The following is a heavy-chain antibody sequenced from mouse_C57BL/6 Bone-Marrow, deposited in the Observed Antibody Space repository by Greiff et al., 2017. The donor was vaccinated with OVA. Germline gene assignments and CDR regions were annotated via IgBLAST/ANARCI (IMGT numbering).Heavy chain of an antibody. D-gene: IGHD2-5*01. J-gene: IGHJ2*01. CDR1: GYAFSSYW. CDR3: ARIYSNPYYFDY. V-gene: IGHV1-80*01. Sequence: ESGAELVKPGASVKISCKASGYAFSSYWMNWVKQRPGKGLEWIGQIYPGDGDTNYNGKFKGKATLTADKSSSTAYMQLSSLTSEDSAVYFCARIYSNPYYFDYWGQGTTLTVSS. CDR2: IYPGDGDT.